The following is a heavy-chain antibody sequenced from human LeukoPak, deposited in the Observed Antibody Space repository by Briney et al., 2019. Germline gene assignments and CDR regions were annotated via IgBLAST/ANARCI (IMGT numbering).Heavy chain of an antibody. Sequence: GESLKISCKGSGHKFTPYWIGWVRQMPGKGLEWMGIIYPGDSNIKYSPSFEGQVTISADKSISTAYLQWSSLKASDTAMYYCAGTGPGYDMTGFDYWGQGTLVTVSS. CDR1: GHKFTPYW. V-gene: IGHV5-51*01. CDR2: IYPGDSNI. J-gene: IGHJ4*02. CDR3: AGTGPGYDMTGFDY. D-gene: IGHD3-9*01.